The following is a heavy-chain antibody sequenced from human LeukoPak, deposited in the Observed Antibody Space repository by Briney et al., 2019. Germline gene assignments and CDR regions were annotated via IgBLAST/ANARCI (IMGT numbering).Heavy chain of an antibody. D-gene: IGHD2-15*01. Sequence: ASVKVSCKASGGTFSSYAISWVRQATGQGLEWMGRIIPIFGIANYAQKFQGRVTITADKSTSTAYMELSSLRSEDTAVYYCARAGYCSGGSCPVSWFDPWGQGTLVTVSS. CDR3: ARAGYCSGGSCPVSWFDP. J-gene: IGHJ5*02. CDR2: IIPIFGIA. V-gene: IGHV1-69*04. CDR1: GGTFSSYA.